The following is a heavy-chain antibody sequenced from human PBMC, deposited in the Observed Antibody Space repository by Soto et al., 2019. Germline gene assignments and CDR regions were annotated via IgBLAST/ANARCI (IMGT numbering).Heavy chain of an antibody. D-gene: IGHD3-10*01. CDR1: GFTFNSHT. CDR2: ISDSSATI. J-gene: IGHJ4*02. CDR3: AKDFGTY. Sequence: EVQLVESGEDLVQTGGSLRLSCAASGFTFNSHTMNWVRRAPGKGLEWLSYISDSSATIYYADSVKGRFTVSRDNAKNSLHLQMNRLRVGNTAVYYCAKDFGTYCGQGTLVTVSS. V-gene: IGHV3-48*01.